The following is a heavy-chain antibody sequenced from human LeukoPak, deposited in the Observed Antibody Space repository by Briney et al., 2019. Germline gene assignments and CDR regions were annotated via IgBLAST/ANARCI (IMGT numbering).Heavy chain of an antibody. Sequence: SQTLSLACAISGDSVSSNSAAWNWIRQSPSRGLEWLGRTYYRSKWYNDYAVSVKSRITINPGTSKNQFSLQLNSVTPEDTAVYYCARDQWELRGGNWFDPWGQGTLVTVSS. J-gene: IGHJ5*02. V-gene: IGHV6-1*01. CDR3: ARDQWELRGGNWFDP. CDR1: GDSVSSNSAA. D-gene: IGHD1-26*01. CDR2: TYYRSKWYN.